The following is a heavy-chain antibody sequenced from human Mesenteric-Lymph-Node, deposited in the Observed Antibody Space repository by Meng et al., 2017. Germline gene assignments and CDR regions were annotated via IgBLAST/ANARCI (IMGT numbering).Heavy chain of an antibody. V-gene: IGHV1-18*01. Sequence: ASVKVSCKASGYTFTSYGISWVRQAPGQGLEWMGWISAYNGNTNYAQKLQGRVTMTTDTSTSTAYMELSSLRSEDTAVYYCARELVEATLGYYGMDVWGQGTTVTVSS. J-gene: IGHJ6*02. D-gene: IGHD2-8*02. CDR3: ARELVEATLGYYGMDV. CDR2: ISAYNGNT. CDR1: GYTFTSYG.